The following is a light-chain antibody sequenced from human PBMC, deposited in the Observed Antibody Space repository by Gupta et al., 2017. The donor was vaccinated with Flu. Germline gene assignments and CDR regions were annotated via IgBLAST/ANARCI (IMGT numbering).Light chain of an antibody. CDR3: QQYISYSWT. CDR2: KAS. J-gene: IGKJ1*01. Sequence: DIQMTQSPSTLSASVGDRVTITCRASQSISNWLAWYQQKPGKAPKLLIYKASSLESGVPSRFSGSGSGTEFTLTISSLQPDDFATYYCQQYISYSWTFGQGTKVEIQ. V-gene: IGKV1-5*03. CDR1: QSISNW.